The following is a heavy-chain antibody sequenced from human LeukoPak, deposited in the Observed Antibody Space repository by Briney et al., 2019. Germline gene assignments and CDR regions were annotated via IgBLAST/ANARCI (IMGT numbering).Heavy chain of an antibody. J-gene: IGHJ4*02. Sequence: SVKVSCKASGGTFSSYAISWVRQAPGQGLEWMGRIIPILGIANYAQKVQGRVTITADKSTSTAYMELSSLRSEDTAVYYCARDGSGCEYWGQGTLVSVSS. D-gene: IGHD6-19*01. V-gene: IGHV1-69*04. CDR1: GGTFSSYA. CDR2: IIPILGIA. CDR3: ARDGSGCEY.